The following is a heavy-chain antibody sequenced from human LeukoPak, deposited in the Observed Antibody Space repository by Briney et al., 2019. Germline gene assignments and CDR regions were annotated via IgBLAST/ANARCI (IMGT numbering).Heavy chain of an antibody. CDR1: GFTYSSYS. Sequence: PGGSLRLSCAASGFTYSSYSMNWVRQAPGKGLEWVSSISSSSSYIYYADSVKGRFNISRDNAKNSLYLQMNSLRAEDTAVYYCARDHLKKWELLSYYFDYWGQGTLVTVSS. V-gene: IGHV3-21*01. CDR2: ISSSSSYI. CDR3: ARDHLKKWELLSYYFDY. D-gene: IGHD1-26*01. J-gene: IGHJ4*02.